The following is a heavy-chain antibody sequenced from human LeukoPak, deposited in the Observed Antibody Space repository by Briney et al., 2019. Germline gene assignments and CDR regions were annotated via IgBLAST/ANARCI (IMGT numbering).Heavy chain of an antibody. CDR3: ARSVDTAMVHFDY. CDR1: GGSFSGYY. V-gene: IGHV4-34*01. J-gene: IGHJ4*02. D-gene: IGHD5-18*01. CDR2: INHSGST. Sequence: PSETLSLTCAVYGGSFSGYYWSWIRQPPGKGLEWIGEINHSGSTNYNPSLKSRVTISVDTFKNQFSLKLSSVTAADTAVYYCARSVDTAMVHFDYWGQGTLVTVSS.